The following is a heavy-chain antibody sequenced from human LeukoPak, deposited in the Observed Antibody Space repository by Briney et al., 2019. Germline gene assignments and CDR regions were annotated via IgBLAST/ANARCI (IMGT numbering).Heavy chain of an antibody. D-gene: IGHD3/OR15-3a*01. CDR1: GGSISSGGYY. Sequence: PSETLSLTCTVSGGSISSGGYYWSWIRQHPGKGLEWIGYIYYSGXXYYXPSLKSRVTISVDMSKNQFSLKLSSVTAADTAVYYCAREKVGLVDYWGQGTLVTVSS. V-gene: IGHV4-31*03. CDR2: IYYSGXX. J-gene: IGHJ4*02. CDR3: AREKVGLVDY.